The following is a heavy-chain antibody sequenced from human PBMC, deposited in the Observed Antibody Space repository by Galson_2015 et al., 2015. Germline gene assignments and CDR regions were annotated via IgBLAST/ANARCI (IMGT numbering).Heavy chain of an antibody. V-gene: IGHV1-8*01. CDR2: MNPNSGNT. CDR3: ARDIAAAGTSWYYDYYDCMDV. D-gene: IGHD6-13*01. CDR1: GYTFTSYD. J-gene: IGHJ6*02. Sequence: SVKVSCKASGYTFTSYDINWVRQATGQGLEWMGWMNPNSGNTGYAQKFQGRVTMTRNTSISTAYMELSSLRSEDTAVYYCARDIAAAGTSWYYDYYDCMDVWGQGTTVTVSS.